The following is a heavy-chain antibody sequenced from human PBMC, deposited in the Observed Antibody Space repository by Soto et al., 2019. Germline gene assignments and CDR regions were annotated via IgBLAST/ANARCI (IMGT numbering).Heavy chain of an antibody. Sequence: SSFDNRWGRQIPGKGLEWVSALSAGGGTTYYADSVKGRFTISRDSSKNTLYLQMNSLRDEDTAVYYCAKAGRDYDWSFAYRGQGILVTVSS. V-gene: IGHV3-23*01. CDR3: AKAGRDYDWSFAY. D-gene: IGHD5-12*01. CDR2: LSAGGGTT. CDR1: SSFD. J-gene: IGHJ4*02.